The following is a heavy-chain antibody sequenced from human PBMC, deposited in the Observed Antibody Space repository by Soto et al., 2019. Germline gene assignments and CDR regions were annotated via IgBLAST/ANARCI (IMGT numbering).Heavy chain of an antibody. CDR3: ARDRGGTDQSPGGYHYYMDV. V-gene: IGHV4-31*03. Sequence: PSETLSLTCTVSGGSISSDGYYWSCIRQHPGKGLEWIGYIYYSGSTYYNPSLKSRVTISVDTSKNQFSLKLSSVTAADTAVYYCARDRGGTDQSPGGYHYYMDVWGKGTTVTVSS. D-gene: IGHD1-1*01. J-gene: IGHJ6*03. CDR1: GGSISSDGYY. CDR2: IYYSGST.